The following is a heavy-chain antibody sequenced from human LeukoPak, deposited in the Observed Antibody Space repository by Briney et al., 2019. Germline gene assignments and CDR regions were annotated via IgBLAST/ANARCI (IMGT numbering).Heavy chain of an antibody. V-gene: IGHV4-39*01. D-gene: IGHD6-6*01. J-gene: IGHJ6*03. CDR2: IYYSGST. CDR1: GGSISSSSYY. CDR3: ARLLVAAQRGGEYYYYMDV. Sequence: SETLSLTCTVSGGSISSSSYYWGWIRQPPGKGPEWIGSIYYSGSTYYNPSLKSRVTISVDTSKNQFSLKLSSVTAADTAVYYCARLLVAAQRGGEYYYYMDVWGKGTTVTVSS.